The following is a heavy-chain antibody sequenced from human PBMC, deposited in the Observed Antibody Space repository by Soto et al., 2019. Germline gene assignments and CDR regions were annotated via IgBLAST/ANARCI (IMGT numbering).Heavy chain of an antibody. CDR2: IKSKTDGGTT. D-gene: IGHD6-13*01. V-gene: IGHV3-15*01. J-gene: IGHJ6*03. Sequence: GGSLRLSCAASGFTFSNAWMIWVRQAPGKGLEWVGRIKSKTDGGTTDYAAPVKGRFTISRDDSKNTLYLQMNSLKTEDTAVYYCTTIIAAANIDYYYYYMDVWGKGTTVTVSS. CDR3: TTIIAAANIDYYYYYMDV. CDR1: GFTFSNAW.